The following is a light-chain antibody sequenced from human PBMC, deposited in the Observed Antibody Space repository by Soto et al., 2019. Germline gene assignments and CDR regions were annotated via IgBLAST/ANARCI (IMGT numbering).Light chain of an antibody. CDR2: EVS. CDR3: SSFAGRNVV. Sequence: QSALTQPPSASGSPGQSVTISCTGTSSDVGGYNYVSWYQQHPGKAPKLMISEVSKRPSGVPDRFSGSKSGNTASLAVSGLQAEDEADYYCSSFAGRNVVFVGRTKVT. J-gene: IGLJ2*01. CDR1: SSDVGGYNY. V-gene: IGLV2-8*01.